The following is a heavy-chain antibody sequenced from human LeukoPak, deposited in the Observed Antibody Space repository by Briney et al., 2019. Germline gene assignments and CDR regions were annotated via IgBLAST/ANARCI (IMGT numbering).Heavy chain of an antibody. D-gene: IGHD2-2*01. CDR1: GFTFSDYY. Sequence: PGGSLRLSCAASGFTFSDYYMSWIRQAPGKGLEWVSYISSSGSTIYYADSVKGRFTISRDNAKNSLYLQMSSLRAEDTAVYYCARETVIVVVPAAMPSYGMDVWGQGTTVTVSS. CDR3: ARETVIVVVPAAMPSYGMDV. J-gene: IGHJ6*02. CDR2: ISSSGSTI. V-gene: IGHV3-11*01.